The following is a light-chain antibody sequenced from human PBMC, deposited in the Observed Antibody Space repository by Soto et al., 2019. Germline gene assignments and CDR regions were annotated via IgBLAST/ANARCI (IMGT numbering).Light chain of an antibody. J-gene: IGKJ4*01. CDR1: QSVGSD. V-gene: IGKV3-11*01. CDR2: DAS. Sequence: EIVLTQSPATLSLSPGERATLSCRASQSVGSDLAWYQQKPGQAPRLLIYDASNRATGIPARFSGSGSGTDFTLTISSLEPEDFAVYSSQQRSNWPPLTFGGGTKVEIK. CDR3: QQRSNWPPLT.